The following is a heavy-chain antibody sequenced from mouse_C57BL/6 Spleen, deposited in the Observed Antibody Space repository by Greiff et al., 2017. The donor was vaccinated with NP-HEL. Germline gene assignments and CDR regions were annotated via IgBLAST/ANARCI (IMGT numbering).Heavy chain of an antibody. CDR1: GYTFTDYE. J-gene: IGHJ2*01. V-gene: IGHV1-15*01. D-gene: IGHD2-3*01. CDR2: IDPETGGT. CDR3: TRDGYYHY. Sequence: VQLQESGAELVRPGASVTLSCKASGYTFTDYEMHWVKQTPVHGLEWIGAIDPETGGTAYNQKFKGKAILTADKSSSTAYMELRSLTAEDSAVDYCTRDGYYHYWGQGTTLTVSS.